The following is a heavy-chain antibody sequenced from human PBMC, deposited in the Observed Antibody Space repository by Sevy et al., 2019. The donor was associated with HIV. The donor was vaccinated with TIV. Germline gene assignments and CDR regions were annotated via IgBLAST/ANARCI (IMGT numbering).Heavy chain of an antibody. V-gene: IGHV4-59*01. CDR3: ARELISGRYYGMDV. D-gene: IGHD6-19*01. CDR2: IYYTGST. J-gene: IGHJ6*02. Sequence: SETLSLTCTVSDGSISSYYWSWIRQSPGKGLEWIGYIYYTGSTNYNPSLKSRVTISVDTSKNQFSLKLSSVTAADTAVYYCARELISGRYYGMDVWGQGTTVTVSS. CDR1: DGSISSYY.